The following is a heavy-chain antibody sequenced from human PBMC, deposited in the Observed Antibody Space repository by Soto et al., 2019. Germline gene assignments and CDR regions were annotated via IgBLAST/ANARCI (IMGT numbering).Heavy chain of an antibody. CDR3: ARDLRPLALGWVGAY. Sequence: QVQLVQSGAEVKKPGASVKVSCKASGYTFTSYYMHWVRQAPGQGLEWMGIINPSGGSTSYAQKFQGRVTMTRDTSRSTVYRELSGLRSEDTAVYYGARDLRPLALGWVGAYWGQGTLVTVSS. D-gene: IGHD3-16*01. J-gene: IGHJ4*02. V-gene: IGHV1-46*01. CDR2: INPSGGST. CDR1: GYTFTSYY.